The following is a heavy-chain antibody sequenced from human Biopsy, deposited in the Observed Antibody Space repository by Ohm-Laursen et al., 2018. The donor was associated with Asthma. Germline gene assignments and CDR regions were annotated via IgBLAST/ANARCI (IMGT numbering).Heavy chain of an antibody. J-gene: IGHJ4*02. Sequence: TLSLTCAVSGAAISRGGYYWTWIRQPPGKGLEWIGNIHYSGSTYSNPSLKSRVTISVDTSKKQISLRLSSVIAADTAVYYCAGFCSGGNCPDHWGQGTLVTVSS. V-gene: IGHV4-61*08. CDR3: AGFCSGGNCPDH. CDR2: IHYSGST. D-gene: IGHD2-15*01. CDR1: GAAISRGGYY.